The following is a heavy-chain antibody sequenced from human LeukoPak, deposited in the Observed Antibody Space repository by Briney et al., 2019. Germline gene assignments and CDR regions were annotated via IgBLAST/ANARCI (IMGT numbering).Heavy chain of an antibody. CDR2: INSGTIT. D-gene: IGHD3-16*01. Sequence: GGSLRLSCAASGFSFSSYWMHWVRQAPGKGLVWVSRINSGTITDYADSAKDRFTISRDNAKNTLFLQMNSLRAEDTAVYYCARGPSSGGDHLHYWGQGILVTVSA. CDR3: ARGPSSGGDHLHY. J-gene: IGHJ4*02. CDR1: GFSFSSYW. V-gene: IGHV3-74*01.